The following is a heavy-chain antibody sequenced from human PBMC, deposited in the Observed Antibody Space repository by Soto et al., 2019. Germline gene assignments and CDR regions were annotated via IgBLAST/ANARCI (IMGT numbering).Heavy chain of an antibody. D-gene: IGHD2-21*01. CDR1: GFTFSNYE. CDR2: IDTSGDAM. Sequence: EVQLVESGGGLVQPGGSLRLSCAVSGFTFSNYEWNWVRQAPGKGLEWISYIDTSGDAMFYADSVKGRFAVSRDNTMNSLYLQMNSLRAEDTAVYYCARESIGCGGDCLDYWGQGTLVTVSS. V-gene: IGHV3-48*03. CDR3: ARESIGCGGDCLDY. J-gene: IGHJ4*02.